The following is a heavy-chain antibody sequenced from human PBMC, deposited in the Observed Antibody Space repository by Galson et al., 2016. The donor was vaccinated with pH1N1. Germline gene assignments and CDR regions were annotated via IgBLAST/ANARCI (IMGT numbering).Heavy chain of an antibody. V-gene: IGHV1-2*06. CDR3: ARVYSRGGTYYPDAFDI. CDR1: GYTFTGYY. Sequence: SVKVSCKASGYTFTGYYMHWVRQAPGQGLEWMGRINPNSGGTNYAQKFQGRVTMTRDTSISTAYMELGGLRSDDTAVYYCARVYSRGGTYYPDAFDIWGQGTMVTVSS. CDR2: INPNSGGT. J-gene: IGHJ3*02. D-gene: IGHD1-26*01.